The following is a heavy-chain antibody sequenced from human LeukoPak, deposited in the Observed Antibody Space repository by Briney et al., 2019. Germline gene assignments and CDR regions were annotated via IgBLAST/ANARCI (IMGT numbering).Heavy chain of an antibody. V-gene: IGHV4-59*01. CDR2: IYYSGST. CDR3: ARDLWAHYGSGSFDY. J-gene: IGHJ4*02. CDR1: GGSISSYY. Sequence: PSETLSLTCTVSGGSISSYYWSWIRQPPGKGLEWIGYIYYSGSTNYNPSLKSRVTISVDTSKNLFSLKLSSVTAADTAVYYCARDLWAHYGSGSFDYWGQGTLVTVSS. D-gene: IGHD3-10*01.